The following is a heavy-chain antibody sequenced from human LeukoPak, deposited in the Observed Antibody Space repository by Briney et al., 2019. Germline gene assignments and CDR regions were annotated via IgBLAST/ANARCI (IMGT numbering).Heavy chain of an antibody. V-gene: IGHV4-59*01. Sequence: SETLSLTCTVSGASISSYYWTWIRQPPGKGLDWIGYIYYSGNTNNNPSLKSRVTVSVDTSKNQFSLKLSSVTAADTAVYYCARARLGDFSFDYWGQGTLVTVSS. D-gene: IGHD2-21*02. CDR3: ARARLGDFSFDY. J-gene: IGHJ4*02. CDR1: GASISSYY. CDR2: IYYSGNT.